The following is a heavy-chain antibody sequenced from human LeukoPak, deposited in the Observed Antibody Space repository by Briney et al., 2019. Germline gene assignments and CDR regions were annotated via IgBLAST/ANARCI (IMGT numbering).Heavy chain of an antibody. J-gene: IGHJ3*02. D-gene: IGHD6-19*01. CDR2: IYYSGST. V-gene: IGHV4-61*05. Sequence: SETLSLTCTVSGGSISSSSYYWGWIRQPPGKGLEWIGYIYYSGSTNYNPSLKSRVTISVDTSKNQFSLKLSSVTAADTAVYHCARRGPIAVAGETNPDDAFDIWGQGTMVTVSS. CDR3: ARRGPIAVAGETNPDDAFDI. CDR1: GGSISSSSYY.